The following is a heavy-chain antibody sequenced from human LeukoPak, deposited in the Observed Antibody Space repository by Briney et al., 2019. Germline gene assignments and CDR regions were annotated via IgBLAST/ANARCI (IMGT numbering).Heavy chain of an antibody. CDR2: INPNSGGT. Sequence: ASVKVSCKASGYTFTGYYIHWVRQAPGQGLEWMGWINPNSGGTNYAQKFQGRVTMTRDTSISTAYMELSRLRSDDTAVYYCAKEHPPLPGYYYYMDVWGKGTTVTVSS. CDR3: AKEHPPLPGYYYYMDV. D-gene: IGHD2-15*01. CDR1: GYTFTGYY. V-gene: IGHV1-2*02. J-gene: IGHJ6*03.